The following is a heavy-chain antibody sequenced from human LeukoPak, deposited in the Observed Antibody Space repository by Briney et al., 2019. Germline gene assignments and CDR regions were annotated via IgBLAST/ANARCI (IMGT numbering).Heavy chain of an antibody. J-gene: IGHJ4*02. CDR3: AKDRITVPTGSDY. CDR2: ISSSSSYI. Sequence: PGGSLRLSCAASGFTFSSYSMNWVRQAPGKGLEWVSSISSSSSYIYYADSVKGRFTISRDNSKNTLYLQMNSLRAEDTAVYYCAKDRITVPTGSDYWGQGTLVTVSS. CDR1: GFTFSSYS. D-gene: IGHD3-10*01. V-gene: IGHV3-21*04.